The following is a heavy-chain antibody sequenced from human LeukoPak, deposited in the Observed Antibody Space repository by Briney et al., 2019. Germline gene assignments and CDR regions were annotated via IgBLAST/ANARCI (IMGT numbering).Heavy chain of an antibody. CDR2: IGTYKGNT. J-gene: IGHJ6*02. D-gene: IGHD3-22*01. CDR3: ARTPGMVVVKTFYCMDV. Sequence: ASVKVSCKTSGYTFTSDGISWVRQAPGQGLEWMGWIGTYKGNTNYAQMFQGRVTMTTDASTSTAYMELKNLRSDDTAVYYCARTPGMVVVKTFYCMDVWGQGTTVTVSS. V-gene: IGHV1-18*01. CDR1: GYTFTSDG.